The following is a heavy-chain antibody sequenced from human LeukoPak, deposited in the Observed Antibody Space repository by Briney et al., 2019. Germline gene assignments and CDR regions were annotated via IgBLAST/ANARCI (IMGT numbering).Heavy chain of an antibody. Sequence: PVGSLRLSCAAPGFTFRIYRMSWVRQAPGKGLEWVSNIKQDGSEKYYVDTVKGRFTNSRDNAKNSLYLQMNSLRAEDTAVDFCARGQTTMTNWGQGTLVTVSS. CDR1: GFTFRIYR. CDR2: IKQDGSEK. J-gene: IGHJ4*02. D-gene: IGHD4-17*01. CDR3: ARGQTTMTN. V-gene: IGHV3-7*03.